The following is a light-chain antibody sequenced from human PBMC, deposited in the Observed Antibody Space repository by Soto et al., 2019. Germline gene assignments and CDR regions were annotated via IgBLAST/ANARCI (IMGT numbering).Light chain of an antibody. CDR2: GAS. Sequence: EIVLTQSPGTLSLSPGERATLTCRASQSVSSTYLAWYQQKPGQAPRLLIYGASSRATGIPDRFSGSGSGADFTLTISRLEPEEFAVYYCQQYASAFGQGTRLEIK. CDR3: QQYASA. J-gene: IGKJ5*01. CDR1: QSVSSTY. V-gene: IGKV3-20*01.